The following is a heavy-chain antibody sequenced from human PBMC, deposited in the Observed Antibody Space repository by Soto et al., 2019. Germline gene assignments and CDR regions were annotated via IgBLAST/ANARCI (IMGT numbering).Heavy chain of an antibody. Sequence: EVQLLESGGGLVQPGGSLRLSCAVSGFTFSSHAMSWVRQAPGKGLGCVSSITGSGDSTYYADSVKGRFTISRDKSKSTLYLQMNSLRAEDTAVYYCAKDLQISGWLSAQTFDYWGQGTQVTVSS. V-gene: IGHV3-23*01. J-gene: IGHJ4*02. CDR2: ITGSGDST. CDR3: AKDLQISGWLSAQTFDY. CDR1: GFTFSSHA. D-gene: IGHD6-19*01.